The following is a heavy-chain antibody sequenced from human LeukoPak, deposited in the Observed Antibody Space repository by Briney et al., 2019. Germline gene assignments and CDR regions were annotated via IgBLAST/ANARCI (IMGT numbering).Heavy chain of an antibody. D-gene: IGHD3-22*01. CDR1: GFIFRSYA. CDR2: ISGRGGST. V-gene: IGHV3-23*01. J-gene: IGHJ4*02. Sequence: GGSLRLSCAASGFIFRSYAMSWVRQAPGKGLEWVSAISGRGGSTYYADSVKGRFTISRDNSKNTLYLQMNSLRAEDTAVYYCAKEGTDHYDSSELDYWGQGTLVTVSS. CDR3: AKEGTDHYDSSELDY.